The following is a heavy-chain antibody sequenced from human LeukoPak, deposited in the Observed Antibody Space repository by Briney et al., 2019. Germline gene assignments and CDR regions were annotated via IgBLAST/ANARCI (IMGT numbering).Heavy chain of an antibody. CDR3: AKECSGGSCYSNSQYYYYGMDV. J-gene: IGHJ6*02. Sequence: GGSLRLSCAASGFTFSSYAMSWVRQAPGKGLEWVSAISGSGGSTYYADPVKGRFIIPRDNSKNTLYLQMNSLRAEDTAVFYCAKECSGGSCYSNSQYYYYGMDVWGQGTTVTVSS. V-gene: IGHV3-23*01. CDR2: ISGSGGST. CDR1: GFTFSSYA. D-gene: IGHD2-15*01.